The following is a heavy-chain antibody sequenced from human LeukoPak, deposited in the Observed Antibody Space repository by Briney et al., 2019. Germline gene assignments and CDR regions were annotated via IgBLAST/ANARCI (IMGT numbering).Heavy chain of an antibody. Sequence: ASVKVSCKASGNTFTSYDINWVRQATGQGLEWMGWMNPNSGNTGYAQKFQGRVTMTRNTSISTAYMELSSLRSEDTAVYYCARDIGASAWDRLGYYWGQGTLVTVSS. CDR2: MNPNSGNT. J-gene: IGHJ4*02. CDR3: ARDIGASAWDRLGYY. CDR1: GNTFTSYD. D-gene: IGHD6-19*01. V-gene: IGHV1-8*01.